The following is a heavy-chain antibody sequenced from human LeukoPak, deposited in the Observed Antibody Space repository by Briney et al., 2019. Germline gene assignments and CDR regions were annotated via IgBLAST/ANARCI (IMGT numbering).Heavy chain of an antibody. J-gene: IGHJ4*02. CDR2: INPNNGGT. CDR3: APNRACSYDPFDY. CDR1: GYTFTGYY. V-gene: IGHV1-2*02. D-gene: IGHD5-18*01. Sequence: ASVKVSCKASGYTFTGYYMHWVRQAPGQGLEWMGWINPNNGGTNYAQKFQGRVTMTRDTSITTAYMELSRLRSDDTAVYYCAPNRACSYDPFDYWGQGTLVTVSS.